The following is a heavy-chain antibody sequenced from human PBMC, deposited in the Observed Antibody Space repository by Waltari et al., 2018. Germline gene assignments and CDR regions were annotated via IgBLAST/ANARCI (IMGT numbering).Heavy chain of an antibody. V-gene: IGHV4-39*01. Sequence: QMELQESGPRLVKPSETLSLTCNVSGDSISGSRHSWPWLRQPPGKNLQWIGSIYYSGTTYYNPSLKGRFAISVDTSRNQFSLNVNSVTAADTGIYYCARQLRFVDWIPRYFDSWGRGTLATVSS. J-gene: IGHJ4*02. D-gene: IGHD3-3*01. CDR2: IYYSGTT. CDR1: GDSISGSRHS. CDR3: ARQLRFVDWIPRYFDS.